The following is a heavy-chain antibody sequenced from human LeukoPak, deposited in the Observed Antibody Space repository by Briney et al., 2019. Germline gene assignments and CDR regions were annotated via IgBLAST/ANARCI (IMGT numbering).Heavy chain of an antibody. CDR2: MNPNSGNA. Sequence: ASVKVSCKASGYTFTSYDINWVRQATGQGLEWMGWMNPNSGNAGYAQKFQGRVTMTRNTSISTAYMELSSLRSEDTAVYYCASYDSSGYYSIGYWGQGTLVTVSS. D-gene: IGHD3-22*01. CDR3: ASYDSSGYYSIGY. CDR1: GYTFTSYD. J-gene: IGHJ4*02. V-gene: IGHV1-8*01.